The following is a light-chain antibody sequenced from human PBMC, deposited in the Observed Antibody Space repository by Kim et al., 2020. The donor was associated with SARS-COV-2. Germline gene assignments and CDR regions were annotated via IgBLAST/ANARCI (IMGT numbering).Light chain of an antibody. J-gene: IGLJ3*02. Sequence: GPSITVSCTGTSSAIGGYNYVSWYQQHPGKGPQLMIYAVTGRPSGVSSRFSGSKSGNTASLTISGLQAEDEANYYCISFTNDATWVFGGGTQLTVL. V-gene: IGLV2-14*03. CDR1: SSAIGGYNY. CDR2: AVT. CDR3: ISFTNDATWV.